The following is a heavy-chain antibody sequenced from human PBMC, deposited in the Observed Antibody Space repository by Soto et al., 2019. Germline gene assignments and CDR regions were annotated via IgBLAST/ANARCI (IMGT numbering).Heavy chain of an antibody. CDR2: INHRGSL. CDR3: ARELPQRQGGNMDV. Sequence: SETLSLTCTVTGGSMTSGDQYWTWIRHRPGEGLEWFGYINHRGSLYYNPSLKSRVSMSVDTSKNQFSLNLSSVTAADTAVYYCARELPQRQGGNMDVWRQRTTVTVSS. CDR1: GGSMTSGDQY. D-gene: IGHD1-1*01. J-gene: IGHJ6*02. V-gene: IGHV4-31*03.